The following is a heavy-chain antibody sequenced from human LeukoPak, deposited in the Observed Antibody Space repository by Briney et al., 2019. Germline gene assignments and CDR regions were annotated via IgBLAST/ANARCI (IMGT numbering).Heavy chain of an antibody. CDR2: IKQDGSEK. J-gene: IGHJ4*02. Sequence: GGSLRLSCAASGFTFSSYAMSWVRQAPGKGLEWVANIKQDGSEKYYVDSVKGRFTISRDNAKNSLYLQMNNLRAEDTAVYYCASSSRLGELSLQTPVYWGQGTLVTVSS. CDR1: GFTFSSYA. D-gene: IGHD3-16*02. V-gene: IGHV3-7*01. CDR3: ASSSRLGELSLQTPVY.